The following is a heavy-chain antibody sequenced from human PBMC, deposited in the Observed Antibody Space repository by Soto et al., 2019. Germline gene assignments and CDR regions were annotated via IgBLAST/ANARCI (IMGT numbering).Heavy chain of an antibody. V-gene: IGHV1-69*14. Sequence: QVQLVQSGAEVKKPGSSVKVSCKASGGTFSSYAISWVRQAPGQGLEWMGGIIPIFGTANYAQKFQGRVTITADKQTGTASQNLINLISADTAVYYCERSVDTARAGSDYWGKGTLVTVSS. D-gene: IGHD5-18*01. CDR2: IIPIFGTA. CDR3: ERSVDTARAGSDY. CDR1: GGTFSSYA. J-gene: IGHJ4*02.